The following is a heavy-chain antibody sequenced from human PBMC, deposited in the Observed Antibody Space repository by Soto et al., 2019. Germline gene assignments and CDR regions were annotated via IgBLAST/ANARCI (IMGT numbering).Heavy chain of an antibody. Sequence: EVQLLQSGGGLVQPGGYLRLSCASSGFSFSSYAMSWVRQAPGKGLEWVSGIGASGGSTYYTDSVKGRFTIARDSSKNTVYLQMNILRAEDTAVYFCAKDLGFSAPTAFDYWGLGTQVTVSS. D-gene: IGHD3-10*01. CDR2: IGASGGST. V-gene: IGHV3-23*01. CDR3: AKDLGFSAPTAFDY. CDR1: GFSFSSYA. J-gene: IGHJ4*02.